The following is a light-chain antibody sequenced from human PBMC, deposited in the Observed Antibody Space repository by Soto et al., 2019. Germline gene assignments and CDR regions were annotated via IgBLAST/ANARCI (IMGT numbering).Light chain of an antibody. CDR1: QSVLYSSNNKNY. Sequence: EIVVTQSPDSLAVSLGERATINCKSSQSVLYSSNNKNYLAWYQQKPRQPPKLLIYWASTRESGVPDRFSGSGSETDFTLTISSLQAEDVAVYYCQQYYNTPLTFGGGTKVEIK. CDR2: WAS. V-gene: IGKV4-1*01. J-gene: IGKJ4*01. CDR3: QQYYNTPLT.